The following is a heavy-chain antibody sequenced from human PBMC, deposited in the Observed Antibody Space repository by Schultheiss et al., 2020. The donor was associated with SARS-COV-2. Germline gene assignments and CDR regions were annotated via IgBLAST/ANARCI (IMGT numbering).Heavy chain of an antibody. Sequence: ASVKVSYKASGYTFTSYGISWVRQAPGQGLEWMGWISAYNGNTNYAQKLQGRVTMTTDTSTSTAYMELRSLRSDDTAVYYCARDGVVPAKGYNWFDPWGQGTLVTVSS. CDR3: ARDGVVPAKGYNWFDP. CDR2: ISAYNGNT. J-gene: IGHJ5*02. V-gene: IGHV1-18*01. CDR1: GYTFTSYG. D-gene: IGHD2-2*01.